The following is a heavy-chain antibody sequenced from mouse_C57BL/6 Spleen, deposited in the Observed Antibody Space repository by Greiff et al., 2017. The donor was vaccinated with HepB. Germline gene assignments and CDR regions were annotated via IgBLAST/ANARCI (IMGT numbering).Heavy chain of an antibody. CDR3: ARGGAYYGSSHWYFDV. V-gene: IGHV5-17*01. J-gene: IGHJ1*03. Sequence: VQLVESGGGLVKPGGSLKLSCAASGFTFSDYGMHWVRQAPEKGLEWVAYISSGSSTIYYADTVKGRFTISRDNAKNTLFLQMTSLRSEDTAMYYCARGGAYYGSSHWYFDVWGTGTTVTVSS. CDR1: GFTFSDYG. CDR2: ISSGSSTI. D-gene: IGHD1-1*01.